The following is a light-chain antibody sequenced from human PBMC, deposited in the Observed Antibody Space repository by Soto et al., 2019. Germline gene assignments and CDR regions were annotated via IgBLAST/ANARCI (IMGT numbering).Light chain of an antibody. V-gene: IGKV3-20*01. CDR1: QSVSSSY. CDR2: GAS. Sequence: EFVLTQSPGTLSLSPGERATLSCRASQSVSSSYLAWYQQKPGQAPRLLIYGASGRATGIPDRFSGSGSGTDFTLTISRLEPEDFAVYYCQQYGSSPPTLTFGGGTKVEIK. J-gene: IGKJ4*01. CDR3: QQYGSSPPTLT.